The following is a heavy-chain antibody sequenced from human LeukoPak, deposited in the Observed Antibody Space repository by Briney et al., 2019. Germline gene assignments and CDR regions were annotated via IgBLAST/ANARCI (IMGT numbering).Heavy chain of an antibody. J-gene: IGHJ1*01. Sequence: PSETLSLTCTVSGGSISSYYWSWIRQPAGKGLEWIGRIYTSESTNYNPSLKSRVTMSVDTSKNQFSLKLSSVTAADTAVYYCARGPLDFWSGYSNTAEYFQHWGQGTLVTVSS. D-gene: IGHD3-3*01. CDR3: ARGPLDFWSGYSNTAEYFQH. CDR1: GGSISSYY. CDR2: IYTSEST. V-gene: IGHV4-4*07.